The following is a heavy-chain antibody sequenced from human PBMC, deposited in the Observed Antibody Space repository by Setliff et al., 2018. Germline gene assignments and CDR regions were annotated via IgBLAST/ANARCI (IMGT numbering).Heavy chain of an antibody. CDR2: IHASGST. Sequence: PSETLSLTCTVSGGSISSGDHYWSWIRQPAGKGLEWIGRIHASGSTNYNPSLKSRVTISVDTSKNQFSLKLTSVTAADTAVYYCARSGDYGSGRLSPSGQGTLVTVSS. J-gene: IGHJ5*02. CDR1: GGSISSGDHY. D-gene: IGHD3-10*01. V-gene: IGHV4-61*02. CDR3: ARSGDYGSGRLSP.